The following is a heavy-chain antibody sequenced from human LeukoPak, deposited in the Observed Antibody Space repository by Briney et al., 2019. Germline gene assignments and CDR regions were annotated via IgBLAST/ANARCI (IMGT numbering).Heavy chain of an antibody. CDR2: IYPSDSHT. Sequence: GESLKISFKGSGYTFTDFWIAWVRQMPGKGLEWMGIIYPSDSHTRYSPSFQGQVTISADKSISTAYVQWSSLKASDTAMYYCVRPSGVVREVIITVQAFDIWGQGTMVTVSS. CDR3: VRPSGVVREVIITVQAFDI. CDR1: GYTFTDFW. V-gene: IGHV5-51*01. J-gene: IGHJ3*02. D-gene: IGHD3-10*01.